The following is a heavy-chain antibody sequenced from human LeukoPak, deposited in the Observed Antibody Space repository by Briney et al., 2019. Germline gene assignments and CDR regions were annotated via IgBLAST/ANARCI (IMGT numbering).Heavy chain of an antibody. CDR3: ATLTPPGY. CDR2: IYYSGTT. Sequence: SETLSLTCTVSGESISGFYWNWIRQPPGKGLEWIGYIYYSGTTNYNPSLKSRVTISVDTSKNQFSLRLTSVTAADTAVYYCATLTPPGYWGQGTLVTVSS. D-gene: IGHD7-27*01. V-gene: IGHV4-59*12. J-gene: IGHJ4*02. CDR1: GESISGFY.